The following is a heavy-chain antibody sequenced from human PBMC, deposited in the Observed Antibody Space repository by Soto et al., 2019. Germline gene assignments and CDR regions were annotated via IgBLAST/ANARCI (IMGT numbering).Heavy chain of an antibody. CDR2: NNPNNGDT. J-gene: IGHJ4*02. V-gene: IGHV1-2*02. Sequence: QVQLVQSGAKVKMPGASVKVSCKTSGYTFTGYYIHWVRQAPGQGLEWMGWNNPNNGDTNYPQRFQGRVTMTRATSIRTAYMELSSLTSDDTAVYYCARQGPYDYTSGDNGGQGTLVTVSS. D-gene: IGHD4-4*01. CDR3: ARQGPYDYTSGDN. CDR1: GYTFTGYY.